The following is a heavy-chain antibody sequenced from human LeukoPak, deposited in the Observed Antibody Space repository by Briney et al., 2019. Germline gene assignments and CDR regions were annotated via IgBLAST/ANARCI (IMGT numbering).Heavy chain of an antibody. CDR3: AREGGGLDY. CDR1: GSTFSIYW. D-gene: IGHD3-16*01. Sequence: GGSLRLSCAASGSTFSIYWMSWVRQAPGKGLEWVGNIKHDGSEKYYVDSVKGRFTISRDNAKNSLHLQMNSLRAEDTAVYYCAREGGGLDYWGQGTLVTVSS. V-gene: IGHV3-7*01. CDR2: IKHDGSEK. J-gene: IGHJ4*02.